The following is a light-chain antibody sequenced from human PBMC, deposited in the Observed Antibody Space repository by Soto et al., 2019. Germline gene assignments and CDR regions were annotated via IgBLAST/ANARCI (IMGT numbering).Light chain of an antibody. J-gene: IGKJ1*01. CDR1: QNIDSW. CDR2: DAS. CDR3: QQNNTCPLT. Sequence: DIPMAQSPSTLSASVGDRVSITCRASQNIDSWLAWYQHKPGKAAKVLIYDASNLEPGVPSRFSGSGSGTEFSLTISILQPDDFATYFCQQNNTCPLTFGQETKVEI. V-gene: IGKV1-5*01.